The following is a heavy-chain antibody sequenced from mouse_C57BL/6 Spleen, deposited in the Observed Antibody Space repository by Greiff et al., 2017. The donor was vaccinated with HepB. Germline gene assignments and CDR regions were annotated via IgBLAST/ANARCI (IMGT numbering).Heavy chain of an antibody. V-gene: IGHV1-81*01. D-gene: IGHD2-4*01. J-gene: IGHJ1*03. Sequence: QVHVKQSGAELARPGASVKLSCKASGYTFTSYGISWVKQRTGQGLEWIGEIYPRSGNTYYNEKFKGKATLTADKSSSTAYMELRSLTSEDSAVYFCARRNDYDVWYFDVWGTGTTVTVSS. CDR1: GYTFTSYG. CDR2: IYPRSGNT. CDR3: ARRNDYDVWYFDV.